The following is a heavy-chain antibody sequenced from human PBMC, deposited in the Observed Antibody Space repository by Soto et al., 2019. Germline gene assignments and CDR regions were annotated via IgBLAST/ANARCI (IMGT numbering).Heavy chain of an antibody. CDR1: GYTFTGYY. Sequence: ASVKVSCKASGYTFTGYYMHWVRQAPGQGLEWMGWINPNSGGTNYAQKFQGRVTMTRDTSISTAYMELSRLRSEDTAVYYCARDLSSGYLHYYYYGTDVWGKGTTVTVSS. CDR3: ARDLSSGYLHYYYYGTDV. J-gene: IGHJ6*04. CDR2: INPNSGGT. V-gene: IGHV1-2*02. D-gene: IGHD3-22*01.